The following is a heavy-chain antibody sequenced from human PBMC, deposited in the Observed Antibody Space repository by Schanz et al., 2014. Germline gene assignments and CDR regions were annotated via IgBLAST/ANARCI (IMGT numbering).Heavy chain of an antibody. CDR1: GFTFSSYS. CDR3: ARDHTTESYYSAGPPIDY. D-gene: IGHD1-26*01. CDR2: ISYGTSYI. V-gene: IGHV3-21*01. J-gene: IGHJ4*02. Sequence: EVQLVESGGGLVQPGGSLRLSCTASGFTFSSYSMNWVRQAPGKGLEWVSSISYGTSYIYYAESVKGRFTISRDNAKNSLYLQMNSLRAEDTAVYYCARDHTTESYYSAGPPIDYWGQGPLLTVSS.